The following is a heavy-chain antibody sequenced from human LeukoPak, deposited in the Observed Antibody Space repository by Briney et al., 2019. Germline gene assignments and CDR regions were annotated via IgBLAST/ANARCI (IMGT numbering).Heavy chain of an antibody. D-gene: IGHD2-2*01. CDR3: VKGYCSSISCSLIDY. Sequence: GGCLRLSCAASGFTFRSYWMHWVRQVPGKELMWVARLNTDGRSASYGEFVKGRFTISRDNSKNTLHLQMSSLRAEDTAVYYCVKGYCSSISCSLIDYGGQGTLVTVSS. J-gene: IGHJ4*02. V-gene: IGHV3-74*01. CDR1: GFTFRSYW. CDR2: LNTDGRSA.